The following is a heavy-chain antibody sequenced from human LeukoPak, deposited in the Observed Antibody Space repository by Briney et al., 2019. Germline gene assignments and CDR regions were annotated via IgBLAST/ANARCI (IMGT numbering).Heavy chain of an antibody. CDR2: TYYRSKWYN. CDR3: ARDVGTTGWHTFDY. CDR1: GDSVSSNNGA. J-gene: IGHJ4*02. V-gene: IGHV6-1*01. D-gene: IGHD3-9*01. Sequence: SQTLSLTCAISGDSVSSNNGAWNWIRQSPSRGLEWLGRTYYRSKWYNDYAGSLISRITISPDTSKIQFSLQLYSVTPEDTAVYYCARDVGTTGWHTFDYWGQGTLVTVSS.